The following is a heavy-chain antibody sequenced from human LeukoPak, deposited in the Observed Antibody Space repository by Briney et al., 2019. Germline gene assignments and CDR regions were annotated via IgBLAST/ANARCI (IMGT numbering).Heavy chain of an antibody. CDR2: ILRILGTA. CDR3: ARDRASSGSYYYY. Sequence: SVKVSCKASGGTFSSYAISWVRQAPGQGLEWMGGILRILGTANYAQKFQGRVTITTDESTSTAYMELSGLRSEDTAVYYCARDRASSGSYYYYWGQGTLVTVSS. D-gene: IGHD1-26*01. J-gene: IGHJ4*02. CDR1: GGTFSSYA. V-gene: IGHV1-69*05.